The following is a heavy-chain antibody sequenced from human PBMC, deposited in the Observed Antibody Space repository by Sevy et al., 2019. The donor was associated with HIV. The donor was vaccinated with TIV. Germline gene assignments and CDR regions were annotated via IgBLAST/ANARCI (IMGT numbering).Heavy chain of an antibody. J-gene: IGHJ4*02. D-gene: IGHD4-17*01. Sequence: GGSLRLSCAASGFTFSSYSMNWVRQAPGKGLEWVSFISSSSNYIYYADSVKGRFTISRDNAKNSLYLQMNSLRAEDTAVYYCARDKSDYDLYFDYWGQGTLVTVSS. V-gene: IGHV3-21*01. CDR2: ISSSSNYI. CDR3: ARDKSDYDLYFDY. CDR1: GFTFSSYS.